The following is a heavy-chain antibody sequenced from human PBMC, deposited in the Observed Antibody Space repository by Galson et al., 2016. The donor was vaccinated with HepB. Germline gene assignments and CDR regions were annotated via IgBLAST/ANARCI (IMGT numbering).Heavy chain of an antibody. CDR3: ARERGFLWFDP. CDR1: GFTFSDYY. CDR2: ISSSGSTI. Sequence: SLRLSCAASGFTFSDYYMSWIRQTPGKGLEWVSYISSSGSTIYYADSVKGRFTISRNNAKNSLYLQMNSLRAEDTAVYYCARERGFLWFDPWGQGTLVTVSS. J-gene: IGHJ5*02. D-gene: IGHD2/OR15-2a*01. V-gene: IGHV3-11*04.